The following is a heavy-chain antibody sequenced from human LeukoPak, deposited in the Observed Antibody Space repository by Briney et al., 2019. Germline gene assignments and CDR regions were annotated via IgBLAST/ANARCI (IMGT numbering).Heavy chain of an antibody. D-gene: IGHD3-3*01. CDR2: ISYDGSNK. CDR3: AREARGDFFDAFDI. J-gene: IGHJ3*02. CDR1: GFTFSSYG. V-gene: IGHV3-30*03. Sequence: GGSLRLSCAASGFTFSSYGLHWVRQAPGKGLEWVAVISYDGSNKYYADSVKGRFTISRDNSKNTLYLQMNSLRAEDTAVYYCAREARGDFFDAFDIWGQGTMVTVSS.